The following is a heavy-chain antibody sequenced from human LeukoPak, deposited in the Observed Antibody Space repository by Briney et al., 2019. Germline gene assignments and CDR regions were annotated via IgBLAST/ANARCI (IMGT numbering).Heavy chain of an antibody. J-gene: IGHJ6*02. CDR2: IYYSGST. CDR1: GGSISSYY. Sequence: SETLSLTCTVSGGSISSYYWSWIRQPPGKGLEWIGYIYYSGSTNHNPSLKSRVTISVDTSKNQFSLKLSSVTAADTAVYYCARALRARITGTTASVYGMDVWGQGTTVTVSS. D-gene: IGHD1-20*01. CDR3: ARALRARITGTTASVYGMDV. V-gene: IGHV4-59*01.